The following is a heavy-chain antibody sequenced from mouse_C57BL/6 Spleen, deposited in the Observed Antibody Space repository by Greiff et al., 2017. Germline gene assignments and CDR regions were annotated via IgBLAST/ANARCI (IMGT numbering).Heavy chain of an antibody. J-gene: IGHJ4*01. Sequence: VKVVESGPGLVAPSQSLSITCTVSGFSLTSYGVHWVRQPPGKGLEWLVVIWSDGSTTYNSALTSRLSLSKDTSKSQFFLKMNSLQTDDTAMYHCARHYGAMCYWGQETSVTVSS. D-gene: IGHD1-1*02. V-gene: IGHV2-6-1*01. CDR2: IWSDGST. CDR3: ARHYGAMCY. CDR1: GFSLTSYG.